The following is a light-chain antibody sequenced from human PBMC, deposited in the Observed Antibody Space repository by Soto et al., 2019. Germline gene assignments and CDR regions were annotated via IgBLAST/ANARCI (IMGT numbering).Light chain of an antibody. V-gene: IGKV1-5*01. CDR1: ESIGSS. CDR3: QQYYTYWHM. Sequence: DIQMTQSPSTLSATVGDRVTITCRASESIGSSLAWYQQKPGKAPNLLISDASSLERGVPSRFSGSGSGTEFTLTISSLQPDDFATYYCQQYYTYWHMFGQGTK. J-gene: IGKJ1*01. CDR2: DAS.